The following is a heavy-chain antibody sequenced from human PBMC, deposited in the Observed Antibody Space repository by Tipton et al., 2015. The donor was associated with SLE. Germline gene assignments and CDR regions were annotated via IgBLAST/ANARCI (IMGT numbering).Heavy chain of an antibody. Sequence: LVQSGAEVKVSCKVSGYSLTELSMHWVRQAPGKGLEWMGGFDREDDEIIYAQKFQGRVTMTEDTSTDTAYMELSSLRSDDTAVYYCATDHHYDYSNPTRYYGMDVWSQGTTVTVSS. V-gene: IGHV1-24*01. CDR3: ATDHHYDYSNPTRYYGMDV. J-gene: IGHJ6*02. D-gene: IGHD3-16*01. CDR2: FDREDDEI. CDR1: GYSLTELS.